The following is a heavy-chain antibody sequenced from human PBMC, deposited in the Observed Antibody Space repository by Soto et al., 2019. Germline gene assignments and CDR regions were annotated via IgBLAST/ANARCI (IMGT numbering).Heavy chain of an antibody. CDR3: ARDWRPGQGMNV. CDR1: GDSVSSNSAT. Sequence: PSQTLSLTCAISGDSVSSNSATWNWIRQSPSRGLEWLGRTYYRSKWYNDYAVSVESRITINPETSKNQFSLQLNSVTPENTAMYYCARDWRPGQGMNVWGQGTTVTVSS. V-gene: IGHV6-1*01. CDR2: TYYRSKWYN. D-gene: IGHD1-1*01. J-gene: IGHJ6*02.